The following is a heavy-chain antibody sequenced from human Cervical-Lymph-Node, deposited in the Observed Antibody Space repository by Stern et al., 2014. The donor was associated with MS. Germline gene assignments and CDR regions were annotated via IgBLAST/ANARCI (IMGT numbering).Heavy chain of an antibody. CDR2: ISYDGTKA. V-gene: IGHV3-30*18. J-gene: IGHJ3*02. CDR1: GFTFSGYA. D-gene: IGHD2-2*02. CDR3: AKIVPATIQLDAFDI. Sequence: DQLVESGGGVVQPGRSLRLSCAASGFTFSGYAMHWVRQAPGKGLEWVAVISYDGTKAYYADSVKGRFTIARDNPKNTLYLQMDSLRAEDTALYYCAKIVPATIQLDAFDIWGQGTLVIVSS.